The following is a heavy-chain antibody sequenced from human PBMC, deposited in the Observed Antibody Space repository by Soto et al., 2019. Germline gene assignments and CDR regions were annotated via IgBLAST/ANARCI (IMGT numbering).Heavy chain of an antibody. CDR3: AKDRVTMIVVVIRNAFDI. J-gene: IGHJ3*02. Sequence: GGSLRLSCAASGFTFSSYAMSWVRQAPGKGLEWVSAISGSGGSTYYANSVKGRFTISRDNSKNTLYLQMNSLRAEDTAVYYGAKDRVTMIVVVIRNAFDIWGQGTMVTVSS. D-gene: IGHD3-22*01. V-gene: IGHV3-23*01. CDR1: GFTFSSYA. CDR2: ISGSGGST.